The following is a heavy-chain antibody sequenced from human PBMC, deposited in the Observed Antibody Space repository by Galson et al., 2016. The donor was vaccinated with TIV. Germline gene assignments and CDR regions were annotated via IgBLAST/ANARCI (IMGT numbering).Heavy chain of an antibody. V-gene: IGHV3-30*04. CDR2: ISYDGNYK. CDR3: AREDHRYGSGWYNYYHYYGMDI. J-gene: IGHJ6*02. D-gene: IGHD6-19*01. Sequence: SLRLSCAASGFAFRSSAMYWVRQAPGKGLQCVAIISYDGNYKYYADSVKGRFTISRDNSMSRLYLQMNGLTPADTALYYCAREDHRYGSGWYNYYHYYGMDIWGQGTTVTVS. CDR1: GFAFRSSA.